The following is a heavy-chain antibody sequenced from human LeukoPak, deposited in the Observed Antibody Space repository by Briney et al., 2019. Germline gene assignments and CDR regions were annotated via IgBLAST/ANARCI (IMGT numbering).Heavy chain of an antibody. CDR3: ATKTSDFDY. Sequence: GGSLRLSCAASGFTFDDYGMSWVRQAPGKGLEWVSTISGYDGSTYYADSVKGRFTISRDKSKNTLYLQMNSLRAEDTAVYYCATKTSDFDYWGQGTLVTVSS. J-gene: IGHJ4*02. CDR2: ISGYDGST. V-gene: IGHV3-23*01. D-gene: IGHD1-7*01. CDR1: GFTFDDYG.